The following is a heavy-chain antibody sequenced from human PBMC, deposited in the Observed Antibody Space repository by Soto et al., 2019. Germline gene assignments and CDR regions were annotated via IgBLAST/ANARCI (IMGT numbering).Heavy chain of an antibody. Sequence: GGSLRLSCAFSGFIFSRYSMNWVRQAPGKGLEWVSSIGTSGSYIYDTDSVKGRFTISRDNTKDSLYLQMNSLRAEDTAVYYCATRPPQIVVTLLPFPSWGQGTPVTVSS. D-gene: IGHD2-15*01. CDR1: GFIFSRYS. CDR3: ATRPPQIVVTLLPFPS. V-gene: IGHV3-21*04. CDR2: IGTSGSYI. J-gene: IGHJ5*02.